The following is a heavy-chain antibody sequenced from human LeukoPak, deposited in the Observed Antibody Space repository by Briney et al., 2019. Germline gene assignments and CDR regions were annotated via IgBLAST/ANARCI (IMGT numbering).Heavy chain of an antibody. CDR2: INHSGST. J-gene: IGHJ4*02. D-gene: IGHD3-3*01. V-gene: IGHV4-34*01. Sequence: SETLSLTCAVYGGSFRGYYWSWIRQPPGKGLEWIGEINHSGSTNYNPSLKSRVTISVDTSKNQFSLKLSSVTAADTAVYYCARFPPYYDFWSGYAGMTIWGQGTLVTVSS. CDR1: GGSFRGYY. CDR3: ARFPPYYDFWSGYAGMTI.